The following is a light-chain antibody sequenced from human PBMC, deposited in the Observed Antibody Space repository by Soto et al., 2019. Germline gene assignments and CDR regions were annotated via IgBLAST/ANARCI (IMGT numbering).Light chain of an antibody. CDR3: HQRRANILIP. CDR2: DAS. J-gene: IGKJ5*01. V-gene: IGKV3-11*01. Sequence: IGVTHSPATLSVYHGERATLSCRASHSVSSHLAWYQQKPGQAPRLLIYDASKRPTGIPARFSGSGSGTDFTLTISSLDPQDSAVYYCHQRRANILIPFGQGTRPEI. CDR1: HSVSSH.